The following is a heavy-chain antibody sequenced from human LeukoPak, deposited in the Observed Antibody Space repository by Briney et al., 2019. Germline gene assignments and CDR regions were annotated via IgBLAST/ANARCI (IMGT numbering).Heavy chain of an antibody. D-gene: IGHD3-22*01. J-gene: IGHJ6*02. V-gene: IGHV3-66*01. CDR1: GFTVSSNY. Sequence: GGSLRLSCAASGFTVSSNYMSWVRQAPGKGLEWVSVIYSGGSTYYADSVKGRFTISRDNFKNTLYLQMNSLRAEDTAVYYCARVGRTDYYDSSGYYLVYYYGMDVWGQGTTVTVSS. CDR3: ARVGRTDYYDSSGYYLVYYYGMDV. CDR2: IYSGGST.